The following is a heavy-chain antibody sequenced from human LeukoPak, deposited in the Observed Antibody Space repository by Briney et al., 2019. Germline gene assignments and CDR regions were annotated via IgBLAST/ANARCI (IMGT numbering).Heavy chain of an antibody. J-gene: IGHJ4*02. D-gene: IGHD3-22*01. V-gene: IGHV4-39*01. CDR2: IYYSGST. CDR3: ATISITMIVVVKDY. CDR1: GGSISSSSYY. Sequence: SQTLSLTCTVSGGSISSSSYYWGWIRQPPGKGLEWIGSIYYSGSTYYNPSLKSRVTISVDTSKNQFSLKLSSVTAADTAVYYCATISITMIVVVKDYWGQGTLVTVSS.